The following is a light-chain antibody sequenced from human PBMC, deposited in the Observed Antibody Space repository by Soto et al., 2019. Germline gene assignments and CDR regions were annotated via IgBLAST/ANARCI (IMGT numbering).Light chain of an antibody. CDR2: GAS. CDR1: QSVSSN. CDR3: QQYSNWHPIT. V-gene: IGKV3-15*01. J-gene: IGKJ5*01. Sequence: DIVMTQSPATLSVSPGERATLSCRASQSVSSNLAWYQQKPGQAPRLLIYGASTRATGIPARFSGSGSGTEFCATIISLQSADFAVYYCQQYSNWHPITFGQGTRLDIK.